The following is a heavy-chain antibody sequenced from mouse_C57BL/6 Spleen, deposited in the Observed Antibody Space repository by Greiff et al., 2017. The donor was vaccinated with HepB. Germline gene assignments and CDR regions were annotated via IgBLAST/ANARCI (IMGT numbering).Heavy chain of an antibody. V-gene: IGHV1-15*01. CDR3: TRSRLGLRAMDY. D-gene: IGHD2-2*01. CDR2: IDPETGGT. Sequence: QVQLQQSGAELVRPGASVTLSCKASGYTFTDYEMHWVKQTPVHGLEWIGAIDPETGGTAYNQKFKGKAILTADKSSSTAYMELRSLTSEDSAVYYCTRSRLGLRAMDYWGQGTSVTVSS. CDR1: GYTFTDYE. J-gene: IGHJ4*01.